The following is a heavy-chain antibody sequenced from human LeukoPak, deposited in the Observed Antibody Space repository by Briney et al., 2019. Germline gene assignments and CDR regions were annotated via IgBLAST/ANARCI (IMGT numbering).Heavy chain of an antibody. CDR3: ASPSRGPDCSSTSCYLYFFY. D-gene: IGHD2-2*01. CDR1: GGTFSSYA. CDR2: IIPIFGTA. J-gene: IGHJ4*02. Sequence: SVKVSCKASGGTFSSYAISWVRQAPGRGLEWMGGIIPIFGTANYAQKFQGRVTITTDESTSTAYMELSSLRSEDTAVYYCASPSRGPDCSSTSCYLYFFYWGQGTLVTVSS. V-gene: IGHV1-69*05.